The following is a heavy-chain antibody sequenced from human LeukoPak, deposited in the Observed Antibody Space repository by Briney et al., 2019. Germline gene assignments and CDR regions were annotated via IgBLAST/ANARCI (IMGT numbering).Heavy chain of an antibody. J-gene: IGHJ4*02. Sequence: PGGSLRLSCAVSGFTVSSSYMSWVRQAPGKGLEWVSVIFSGGRTYYADSVKGRFTISGDNAKNTLYLQMNSLRAEDTAVYYCARASYDYVWGSYASFDYWGQGTLVTVSS. CDR2: IFSGGRT. V-gene: IGHV3-53*01. D-gene: IGHD3-16*01. CDR1: GFTVSSSY. CDR3: ARASYDYVWGSYASFDY.